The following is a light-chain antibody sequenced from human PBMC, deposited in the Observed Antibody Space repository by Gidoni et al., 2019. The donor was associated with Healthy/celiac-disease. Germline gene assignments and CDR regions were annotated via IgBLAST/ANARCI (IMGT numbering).Light chain of an antibody. J-gene: IGKJ4*01. V-gene: IGKV1-9*01. CDR1: QGISSY. Sequence: DIQLTQSPSFLSASVGDRVTITCWASQGISSYLAWYQQKPGKAPRLLIYAASNLQSGVPSRFSGSGSGTEFTLTISSLQPEDFATYYCQQFHSYPLTVGGGTKVEIK. CDR3: QQFHSYPLT. CDR2: AAS.